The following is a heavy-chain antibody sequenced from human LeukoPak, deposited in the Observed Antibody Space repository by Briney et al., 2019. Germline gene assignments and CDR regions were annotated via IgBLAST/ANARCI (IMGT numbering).Heavy chain of an antibody. CDR1: GYTFTGYY. CDR3: ARDAPYSSGWYRGGGDFDY. CDR2: INPNSGGT. J-gene: IGHJ4*02. V-gene: IGHV1-2*02. D-gene: IGHD6-19*01. Sequence: ASVKVSCKASGYTFTGYYMHWVRQAPGQGLEWMGWINPNSGGTNYAQKFQGRVTMTRDTSISTAYMELSRLRSDDTAVYYCARDAPYSSGWYRGGGDFDYWGQGTLVTVSS.